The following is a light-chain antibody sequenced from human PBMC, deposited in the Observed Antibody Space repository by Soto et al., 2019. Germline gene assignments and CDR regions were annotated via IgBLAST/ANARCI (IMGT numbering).Light chain of an antibody. V-gene: IGLV2-8*01. CDR1: SSDVGGYNY. Sequence: QSVLTQPPSASESPGQSVTISCTGTSSDVGGYNYVSWYQQHPGKAPKLMIYEVSERPSGVPDRFSGSKSGNAASLTVFGLQAEDEADYYCSSYAGSNNPFVFGTGTKVTVL. CDR2: EVS. CDR3: SSYAGSNNPFV. J-gene: IGLJ1*01.